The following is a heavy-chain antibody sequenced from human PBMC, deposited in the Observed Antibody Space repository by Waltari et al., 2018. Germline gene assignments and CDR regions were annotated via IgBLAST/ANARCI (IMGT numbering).Heavy chain of an antibody. V-gene: IGHV1-8*03. Sequence: QVQLVQSGAEVKKPGASVKVSCKASGYTFTSYDINWVRQANAQGLAWMGWMNPNSGNTGYAQKFQGRVTITRNTSISTAYMELSSLRSEDTAVYYCARVIRSIAARGPYYFDYWGQGTLVTVSS. D-gene: IGHD6-6*01. CDR3: ARVIRSIAARGPYYFDY. J-gene: IGHJ4*02. CDR1: GYTFTSYD. CDR2: MNPNSGNT.